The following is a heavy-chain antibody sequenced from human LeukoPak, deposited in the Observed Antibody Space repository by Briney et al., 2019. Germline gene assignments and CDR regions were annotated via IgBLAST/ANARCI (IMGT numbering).Heavy chain of an antibody. V-gene: IGHV3-23*01. CDR1: GFTFDDYG. Sequence: GGSLRLSCAASGFTFDDYGMSWVRQAPGKGLEWVSAISGSGGSTYYADSVKGRFTISRDNSKNTLYLQMNSLRAEDTAVYYCARGLQLHDAFDIWGQGAMVTVSS. CDR3: ARGLQLHDAFDI. J-gene: IGHJ3*02. D-gene: IGHD5-18*01. CDR2: ISGSGGST.